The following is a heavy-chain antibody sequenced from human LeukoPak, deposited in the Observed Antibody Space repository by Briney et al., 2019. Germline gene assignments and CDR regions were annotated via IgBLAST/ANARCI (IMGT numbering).Heavy chain of an antibody. J-gene: IGHJ3*02. D-gene: IGHD5-24*01. CDR1: GYTFTSHA. V-gene: IGHV7-4-1*02. Sequence: ASVKVSCKASGYTFTSHAVNWVRQAPGQGLEWMGWINANAGNPTYAQDFTGRYVFSVDTSVSTAYLQISSLKTEDTAVYYCTRAPEILRGALDIWGQGTMVTVSS. CDR3: TRAPEILRGALDI. CDR2: INANAGNP.